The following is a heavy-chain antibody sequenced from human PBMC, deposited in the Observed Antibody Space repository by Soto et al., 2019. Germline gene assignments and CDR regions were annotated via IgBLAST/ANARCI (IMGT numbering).Heavy chain of an antibody. D-gene: IGHD6-13*01. J-gene: IGHJ6*02. CDR2: IYPGDSDT. CDR1: GYTFTTYW. V-gene: IGHV5-51*01. Sequence: GESLKISCKGSGYTFTTYWIGWVRQMPGKGLEWMGIIYPGDSDTRYSPSFQGQVTISADKSISTAYLQWSSLKASDTAMYYCARHSSSSYYYYYGLDVWGQGSAVTVSS. CDR3: ARHSSSSYYYYYGLDV.